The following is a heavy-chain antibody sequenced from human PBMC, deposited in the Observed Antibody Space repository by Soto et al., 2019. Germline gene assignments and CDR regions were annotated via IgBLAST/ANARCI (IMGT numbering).Heavy chain of an antibody. V-gene: IGHV3-72*01. J-gene: IGHJ4*02. D-gene: IGHD2-15*01. CDR1: GFTFNDHY. Sequence: HLVASGGGLVQPGGSLRLSCAASGFTFNDHYMDWVRQAPGKGLEWVARSKNRGQGFTIEYAASLKGRFTISRDDSANSLYLQMNSLEPDDTAVYYCTVWIEVACYWGRGILVTVSS. CDR3: TVWIEVACY. CDR2: SKNRGQGFTI.